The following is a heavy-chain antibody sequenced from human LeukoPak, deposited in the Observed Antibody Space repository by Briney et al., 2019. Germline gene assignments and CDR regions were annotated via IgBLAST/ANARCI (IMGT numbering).Heavy chain of an antibody. CDR1: GFTFSSYS. J-gene: IGHJ6*03. V-gene: IGHV3-21*01. CDR3: ARSLPWANYYYYMDV. D-gene: IGHD1-26*01. CDR2: ISSSSSYI. Sequence: GGSLRLSCAASGFTFSSYSMNWVRQASGKGLEWVSSISSSSSYIYYADSVKGRFTISRDNAKNSLYLQMNSLRAEDTAVYYCARSLPWANYYYYMDVWGKGTTVTISS.